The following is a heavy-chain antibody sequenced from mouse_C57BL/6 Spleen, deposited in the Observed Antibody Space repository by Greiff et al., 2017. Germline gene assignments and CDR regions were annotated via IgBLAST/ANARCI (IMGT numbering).Heavy chain of an antibody. V-gene: IGHV1-53*01. CDR1: GYTFTSYW. J-gene: IGHJ4*01. CDR2: INPSNGGT. Sequence: QVQLQQPGTELVKPGASVKLSCKASGYTFTSYWMHLVKQRPGQGLEWIGNINPSNGGTNYNEKFKSKATLTVDKSSSTAYMQLSSLTSEDSAVYYCARSEGYDYYAMDYWGQGTSVTVSS. CDR3: ARSEGYDYYAMDY. D-gene: IGHD2-2*01.